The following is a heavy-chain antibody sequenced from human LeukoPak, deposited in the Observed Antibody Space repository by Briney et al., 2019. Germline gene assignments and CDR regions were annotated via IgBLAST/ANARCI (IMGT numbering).Heavy chain of an antibody. CDR1: EFTLSDHY. CDR3: AREFYYTSGVYSHSPPHAFDI. J-gene: IGHJ3*02. D-gene: IGHD3-22*01. V-gene: IGHV3-72*01. CDR2: SKNKPNSYST. Sequence: GGSLRLSCAASEFTLSDHYMDWVRQAPGRGLEWVGRSKNKPNSYSTEYAASVKGRFTISREDSKNSVYLQMNSLKAEDTAVYYCAREFYYTSGVYSHSPPHAFDIWGPGTMVTVSS.